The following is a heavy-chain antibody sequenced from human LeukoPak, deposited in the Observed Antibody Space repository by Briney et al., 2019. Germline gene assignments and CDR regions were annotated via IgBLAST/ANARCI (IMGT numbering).Heavy chain of an antibody. D-gene: IGHD4-17*01. V-gene: IGHV1-46*01. CDR3: ARGATTVTTQAYNWFDP. J-gene: IGHJ5*02. CDR1: GYTFTSYY. Sequence: ASVKVSCKASGYTFTSYYMHWVRQAPGQGLEWMGIINPSGGSTSYAQKFQGRVTITADKSTSTAYMELSSLRSEDTAVYYCARGATTVTTQAYNWFDPWGQGTLVTVSS. CDR2: INPSGGST.